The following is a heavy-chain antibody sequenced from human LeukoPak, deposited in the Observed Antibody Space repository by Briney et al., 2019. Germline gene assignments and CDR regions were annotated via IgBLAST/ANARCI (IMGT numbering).Heavy chain of an antibody. CDR3: ARIVGYCSGGSCYRDYFDY. J-gene: IGHJ4*02. Sequence: GASVKVSCKASGYTFTSYGISWVRQAPGQGLEWMGGIIPIFGTANYAQKFQGRVTMTTDTSTSTAYMELRSLRSDDTAVYYCARIVGYCSGGSCYRDYFDYWGQGTLVTVSS. CDR2: IIPIFGTA. D-gene: IGHD2-15*01. V-gene: IGHV1-18*01. CDR1: GYTFTSYG.